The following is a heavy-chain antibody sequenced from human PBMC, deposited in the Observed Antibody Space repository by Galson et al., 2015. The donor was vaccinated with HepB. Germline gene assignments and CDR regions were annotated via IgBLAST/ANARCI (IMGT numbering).Heavy chain of an antibody. CDR2: IRCDGSNK. V-gene: IGHV3-33*08. CDR3: ARGRVEYSSSDFDY. J-gene: IGHJ4*02. D-gene: IGHD6-6*01. Sequence: SLRLSCAASGFTFSSYGMHWVRQPPGKGLEWVAFIRCDGSNKYYADSVKGRFTISRDNSKNTLYLQMNSLRAEDTAVYYCARGRVEYSSSDFDYGGQGTLVTVSS. CDR1: GFTFSSYG.